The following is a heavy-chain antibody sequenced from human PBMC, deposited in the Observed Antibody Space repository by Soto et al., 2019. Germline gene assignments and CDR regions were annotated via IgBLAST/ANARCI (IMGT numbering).Heavy chain of an antibody. V-gene: IGHV3-23*01. J-gene: IGHJ5*02. CDR1: GFPFGTTD. CDR2: IDGSCGST. D-gene: IGHD3-10*01. CDR3: VKNSGWFNT. Sequence: QLLQSGGGLVQPGGSLTLSCAASGFPFGTTDMSWVRQAPGEGLEWVSTIDGSCGSTFYADSVKGLFTISRDNSRNTLYLQMNSLRGDDTAMYYCVKNSGWFNTWGQGDLVTVSS.